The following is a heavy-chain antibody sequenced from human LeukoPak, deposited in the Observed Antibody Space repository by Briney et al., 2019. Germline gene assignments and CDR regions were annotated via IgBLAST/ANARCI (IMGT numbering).Heavy chain of an antibody. CDR3: ARDLRNWFDP. CDR1: GGSISSSSYY. J-gene: IGHJ5*02. V-gene: IGHV4-39*07. CDR2: IYTSGST. Sequence: SETLSLTCTVSGGSISSSSYYWGWIRQPPGKGLEWIGRIYTSGSTNYNPSLKSRVTISVDTSKNQFSLKLSSVTAADTAVYYCARDLRNWFDPWGQGTLVTVSS.